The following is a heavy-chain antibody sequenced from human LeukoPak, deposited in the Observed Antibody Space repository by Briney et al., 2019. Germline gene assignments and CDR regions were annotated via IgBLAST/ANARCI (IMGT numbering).Heavy chain of an antibody. V-gene: IGHV3-23*01. CDR2: ISGSGGST. D-gene: IGHD5-18*01. Sequence: PGGSLRLSCAASGFTFSSYAMSWVRQAPGKGLEWVSAISGSGGSTYYADSVKGRFTIFRDNSKNTLYLQMNSLRAEDTAVYYCARTLWGYSYFSVWGKGTTVTVSS. CDR3: ARTLWGYSYFSV. CDR1: GFTFSSYA. J-gene: IGHJ6*03.